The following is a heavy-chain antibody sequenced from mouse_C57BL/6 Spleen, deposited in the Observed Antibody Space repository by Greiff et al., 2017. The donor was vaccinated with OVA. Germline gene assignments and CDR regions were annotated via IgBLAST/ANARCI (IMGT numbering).Heavy chain of an antibody. CDR2: IDPSDSYT. V-gene: IGHV1-69*01. CDR1: GYTFTSYW. J-gene: IGHJ4*01. D-gene: IGHD4-1*01. Sequence: VKLQQPGAELVMPGASVKLSCKASGYTFTSYWMHWVKQRPGQGLEWIGEIDPSDSYTNYNQKFKGKSTLTVDKSSSTAYLQLSSLTSEDSAVYYCARAWDGYAMDYWGQGTSVTVSS. CDR3: ARAWDGYAMDY.